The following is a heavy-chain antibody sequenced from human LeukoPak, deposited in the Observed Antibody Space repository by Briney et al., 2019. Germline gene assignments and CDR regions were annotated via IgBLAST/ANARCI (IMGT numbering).Heavy chain of an antibody. CDR1: GFTFSGSA. J-gene: IGHJ6*03. CDR3: TRPYYYDSSGYYYSKPYYYYYMDV. Sequence: GGSLKLSCAASGFTFSGSAMHWVRQASGKGLEWVGRIRSKANSYATAYAASVKVRFTISRDDSKNTAYLQMNSLKTEDTAVYYCTRPYYYDSSGYYYSKPYYYYYMDVWGKGTTVTVSS. CDR2: IRSKANSYAT. V-gene: IGHV3-73*01. D-gene: IGHD3-22*01.